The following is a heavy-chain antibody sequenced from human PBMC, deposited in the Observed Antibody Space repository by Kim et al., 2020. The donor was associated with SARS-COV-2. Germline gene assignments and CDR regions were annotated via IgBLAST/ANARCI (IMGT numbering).Heavy chain of an antibody. D-gene: IGHD3-10*01. CDR1: GGSFSGYY. CDR3: ARGITMVRGVITYYYYYGMDV. V-gene: IGHV4-34*01. J-gene: IGHJ6*02. Sequence: SETLSLTCAVYGGSFSGYYWSWIRQPPGKGLEWIGEINHSGSTNYNPSLKSRVTISVDTSKNQFSLKLSSVTAADTAVYYCARGITMVRGVITYYYYYGMDVWGQGTTVTVSS. CDR2: INHSGST.